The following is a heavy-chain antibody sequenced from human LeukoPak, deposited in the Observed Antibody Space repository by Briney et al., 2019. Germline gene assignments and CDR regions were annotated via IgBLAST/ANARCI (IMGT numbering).Heavy chain of an antibody. Sequence: GGSLRLSCAASGFTFSSYSMNWVRQAPGKGLEWVSSISSSSSHIYYADSVKGRFTISRDNAKNSLYLQMNSLRAEDTAVYYCARDPGVVVTAIRRYFDYWGQGTLVTVSS. J-gene: IGHJ4*02. CDR3: ARDPGVVVTAIRRYFDY. CDR2: ISSSSSHI. D-gene: IGHD2-21*02. CDR1: GFTFSSYS. V-gene: IGHV3-21*01.